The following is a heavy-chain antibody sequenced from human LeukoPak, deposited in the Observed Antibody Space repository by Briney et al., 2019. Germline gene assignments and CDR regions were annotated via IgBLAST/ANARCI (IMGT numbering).Heavy chain of an antibody. CDR3: ARGDSSGYYRGVYYFDY. CDR2: IIPIFGTA. CDR1: GGTFSSYA. D-gene: IGHD3-22*01. Sequence: SVKVSCKASGGTFSSYAISWVRQAPGQGLEWMGGIIPIFGTANYAQKFQGRVTITTDESTSTACMELSSLRSEDTAVYYCARGDSSGYYRGVYYFDYWGQGTLVTVSS. V-gene: IGHV1-69*05. J-gene: IGHJ4*02.